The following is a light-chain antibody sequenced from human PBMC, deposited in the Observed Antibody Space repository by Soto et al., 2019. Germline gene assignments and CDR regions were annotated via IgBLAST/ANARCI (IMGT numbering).Light chain of an antibody. Sequence: DVQFTQSPSFVSASVGDRVTISCRASQAISSSLAWYQQIPGKAPKLLIYPASTLQSGVPSRFRGSGSGTEFTLTISSLLPEDFATYHCQQLNSFPLTFGQGTRL. CDR1: QAISSS. J-gene: IGKJ5*01. CDR3: QQLNSFPLT. CDR2: PAS. V-gene: IGKV1-9*01.